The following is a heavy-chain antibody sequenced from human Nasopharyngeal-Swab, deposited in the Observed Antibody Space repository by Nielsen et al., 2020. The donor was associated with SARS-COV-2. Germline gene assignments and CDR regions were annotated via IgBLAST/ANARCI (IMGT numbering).Heavy chain of an antibody. CDR1: GFTVSNNY. D-gene: IGHD3-10*01. CDR2: IYSGGST. V-gene: IGHV3-66*01. J-gene: IGHJ4*02. Sequence: GESLKISCAASGFTVSNNYMSWVRQAPGKGLEWVSVIYSGGSTYSSDSVNGRFTISRDNSKNTLYLQMNSLGAEDTAVYYCAKEGAKGSGSYYYWGQGTLVTVSS. CDR3: AKEGAKGSGSYYY.